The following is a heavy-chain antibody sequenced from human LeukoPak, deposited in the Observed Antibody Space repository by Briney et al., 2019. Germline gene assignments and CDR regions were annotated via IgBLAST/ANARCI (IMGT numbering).Heavy chain of an antibody. J-gene: IGHJ4*02. CDR2: IYYSGST. CDR3: ARQVTTRGGFDY. Sequence: SETLPLTGTVSGGSISSSSYYWGWIRQPPGKGLEWIGSIYYSGSTYYNPSLKSRVTISVDTSKNQFSLKLSSVTAADTAVYYCARQVTTRGGFDYWGQGTLVTVSS. CDR1: GGSISSSSYY. V-gene: IGHV4-39*01. D-gene: IGHD4-17*01.